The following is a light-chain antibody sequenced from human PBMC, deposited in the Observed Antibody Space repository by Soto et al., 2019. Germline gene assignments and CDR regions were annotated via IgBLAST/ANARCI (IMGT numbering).Light chain of an antibody. J-gene: IGKJ2*01. CDR2: DAS. V-gene: IGKV1-33*01. CDR3: QQYDNLPLRYT. CDR1: QDISNY. Sequence: DIQMTQSPSSLSASVGDRVTITCQASQDISNYLNWYQQKPGKAPKLLIYDASNLETGVPSRFSGSGSRTDFTFTISSLQPEDIATYYCQQYDNLPLRYTFGQGTKLEIK.